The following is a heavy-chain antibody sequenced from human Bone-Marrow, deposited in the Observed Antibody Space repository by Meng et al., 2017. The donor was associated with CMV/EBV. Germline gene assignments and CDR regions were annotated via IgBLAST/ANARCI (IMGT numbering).Heavy chain of an antibody. CDR3: ARVRGFGELYRSTFGY. D-gene: IGHD3-10*01. V-gene: IGHV1-2*02. CDR1: GYTFTTYG. CDR2: INPNSGGT. J-gene: IGHJ4*02. Sequence: ASVKVSCKASGYTFTTYGISWVRQAPGQGLEWMGWINPNSGGTNYAQKFQGRVTMTRDKSISTAYMELSRLRSDDTAVYYCARVRGFGELYRSTFGYWGQGTLVTVSS.